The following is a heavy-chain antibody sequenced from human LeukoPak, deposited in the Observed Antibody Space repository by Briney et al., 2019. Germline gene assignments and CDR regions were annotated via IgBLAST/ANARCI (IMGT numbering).Heavy chain of an antibody. V-gene: IGHV1-69*13. Sequence: ASVKVSCKASGGTFSNYAISWVRQAPGQGLEWMGGIIPLFDTADYAQKFQGRLTITADESTSTAYMELRSLRSDDTAVYYCARVWWELATGEADFDYWGQGTLVTVSS. CDR3: ARVWWELATGEADFDY. D-gene: IGHD1-26*01. J-gene: IGHJ4*02. CDR2: IIPLFDTA. CDR1: GGTFSNYA.